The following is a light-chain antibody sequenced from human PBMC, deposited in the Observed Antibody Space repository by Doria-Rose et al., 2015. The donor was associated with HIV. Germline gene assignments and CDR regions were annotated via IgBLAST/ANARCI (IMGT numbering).Light chain of an antibody. CDR3: QSYDTTNLI. CDR2: EDN. V-gene: IGLV6-57*03. CDR1: SGGIASSY. Sequence: LTQPHSVSESPGKTVTISCTRSSGGIASSYVQWYQQRPGSAPTTVIFEDNRRLSGVPDRFAGSIDSYSNSASLTISGLKTEDEADYYCQSYDTTNLIFGGGTKLTVL. J-gene: IGLJ2*01.